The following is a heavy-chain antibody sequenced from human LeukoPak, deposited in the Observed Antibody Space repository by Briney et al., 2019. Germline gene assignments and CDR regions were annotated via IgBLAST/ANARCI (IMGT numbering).Heavy chain of an antibody. CDR2: IYTSGST. D-gene: IGHD4-11*01. V-gene: IGHV4-4*09. J-gene: IGHJ5*02. Sequence: SETLSLTCIVSGGSISSYYWSWIRQPPGKGLEWIGYIYTSGSTNYNPSLKSRVTISVDTSKNQFSLKLSSVTAADTAVYYCARPRYDYSSVWFDPWGQGTLVTVSS. CDR1: GGSISSYY. CDR3: ARPRYDYSSVWFDP.